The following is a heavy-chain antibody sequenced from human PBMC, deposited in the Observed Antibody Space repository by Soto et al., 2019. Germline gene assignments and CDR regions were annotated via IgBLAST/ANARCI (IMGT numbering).Heavy chain of an antibody. Sequence: GGSLRLSCAASGFTFSSYGMHWVRQAPGKGLEWVAVIWYDGSNKYYADSVKGRFTISRDNSKNTLYLQMNSLRAEDTAVYYCAIFGYYDFWSGSSFHFDYWGQGTLVTVSS. CDR2: IWYDGSNK. J-gene: IGHJ4*02. CDR1: GFTFSSYG. D-gene: IGHD3-3*01. CDR3: AIFGYYDFWSGSSFHFDY. V-gene: IGHV3-33*01.